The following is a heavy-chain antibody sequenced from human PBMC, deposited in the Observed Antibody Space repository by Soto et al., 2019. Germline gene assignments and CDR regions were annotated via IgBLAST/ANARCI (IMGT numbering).Heavy chain of an antibody. CDR2: IIPILGIA. CDR1: GGTFSSYT. CDR3: ARAGGYCSSTSCYGWFDP. V-gene: IGHV1-69*04. J-gene: IGHJ5*02. Sequence: QVQLVQSGAEVKKPGSSVKVSCTASGGTFSSYTISWVRQAPGQGLEWMGRIIPILGIANYAQKFQGRVTITADKSTSTAYVELSSLRSEDTAVYYCARAGGYCSSTSCYGWFDPWGQGTLVTVSS. D-gene: IGHD2-2*01.